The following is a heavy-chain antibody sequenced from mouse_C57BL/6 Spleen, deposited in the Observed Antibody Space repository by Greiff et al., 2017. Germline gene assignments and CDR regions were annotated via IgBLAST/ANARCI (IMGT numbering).Heavy chain of an antibody. CDR2: IDPSDSYT. V-gene: IGHV1-69*01. Sequence: QVQLQQPGAELVMPGASVKLSCKASGYTFTSYWMHWVKQRPGQGLAWIGEIDPSDSYTNYNQKFKGKSTLTVDKSSSTAYMQLSSLTSEDSAVYYCARSGDYGKFDYWGQGTTLTVSA. J-gene: IGHJ2*01. CDR3: ARSGDYGKFDY. CDR1: GYTFTSYW. D-gene: IGHD2-4*01.